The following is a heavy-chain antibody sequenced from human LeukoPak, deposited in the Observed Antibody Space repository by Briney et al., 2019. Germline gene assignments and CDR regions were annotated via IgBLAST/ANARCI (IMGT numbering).Heavy chain of an antibody. J-gene: IGHJ4*02. CDR3: ARGPLGGDY. Sequence: ASVKVSCKASGYTFTGYYMHWVRQAPGQGLEWMGWINPNSGGTNYAQKFQGRVTMTRNTSISTAYMELSSLRSEDTAVYYCARGPLGGDYWGQGTLVTVSS. CDR2: INPNSGGT. V-gene: IGHV1-2*02. D-gene: IGHD4-23*01. CDR1: GYTFTGYY.